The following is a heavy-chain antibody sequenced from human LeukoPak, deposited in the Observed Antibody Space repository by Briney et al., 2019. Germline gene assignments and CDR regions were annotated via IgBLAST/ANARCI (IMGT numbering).Heavy chain of an antibody. V-gene: IGHV3-23*01. CDR1: GFTIENHV. J-gene: IGHJ5*02. CDR2: QSGSGHNT. Sequence: GGSLRLSCEASGFTIENHVMTWVRQAPGKGPEWVASQSGSGHNTYYSESVRGRFAISRDNSKNTVFLQMNSLRVEDTGVYYCARGDPHADLWGQGTLVTVSS. CDR3: ARGDPHADL.